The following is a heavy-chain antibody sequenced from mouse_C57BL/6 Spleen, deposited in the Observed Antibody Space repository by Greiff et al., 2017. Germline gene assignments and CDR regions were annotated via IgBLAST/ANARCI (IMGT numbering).Heavy chain of an antibody. V-gene: IGHV5-16*01. CDR2: INYDGSST. CDR1: GFTFSDYY. J-gene: IGHJ4*01. CDR3: ARGTGGDYYAMDY. Sequence: EVHLVESEGGLVQPGSSMKLSCTASGFTFSDYYMAWVRQVPEKSLEWVANINYDGSSTYYLDSLKSRFIISRDNAKNILYLQMSSLKSEDTATYYCARGTGGDYYAMDYWGQGTSVTVSS. D-gene: IGHD4-1*01.